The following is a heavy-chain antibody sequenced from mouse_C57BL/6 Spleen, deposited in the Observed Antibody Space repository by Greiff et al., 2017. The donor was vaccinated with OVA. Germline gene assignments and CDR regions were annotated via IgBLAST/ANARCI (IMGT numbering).Heavy chain of an antibody. J-gene: IGHJ4*01. CDR2: IDPETGGT. CDR3: TRWVDY. Sequence: VKLQQSGAELVRPGASVTLSCKASGYTFTDYEMHWVKQTPVHGLEWIGAIDPETGGTAYNQKFKGKAILTADKSSSTAYMELRSLTSEDSAVYYCTRWVDYWGQGTSVTVSS. V-gene: IGHV1-15*01. CDR1: GYTFTDYE.